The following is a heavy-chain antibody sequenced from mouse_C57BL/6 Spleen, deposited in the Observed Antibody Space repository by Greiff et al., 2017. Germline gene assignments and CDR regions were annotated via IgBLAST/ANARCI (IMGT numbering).Heavy chain of an antibody. V-gene: IGHV2-5*01. D-gene: IGHD2-1*01. CDR1: GFSLTSYG. CDR2: IWRGGST. J-gene: IGHJ4*01. Sequence: VQLVESGPGLVQPSQSLSITCTVSGFSLTSYGVHWVRQSPGKGLEWLGVIWRGGSTDYNAAFMSRLSITKDNSKSQVFFKMNSLQADDTAIYYCAKIYYGRDYAMDYWGQGTSVTVSS. CDR3: AKIYYGRDYAMDY.